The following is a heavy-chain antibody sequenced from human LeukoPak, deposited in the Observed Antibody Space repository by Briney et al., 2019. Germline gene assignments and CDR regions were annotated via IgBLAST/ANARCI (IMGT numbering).Heavy chain of an antibody. CDR3: ARVSDYSNYFDY. CDR2: IWYDGSNK. CDR1: GXTFSNYG. D-gene: IGHD4-11*01. V-gene: IGHV3-33*08. J-gene: IGHJ4*02. Sequence: HPGGSLRLSCAASGXTFSNYGMHWVRQAPGKGLEWVVVIWYDGSNKYYADSVKGRFTISRDNSKNTLYLQMNSLRAEDTAVYYCARVSDYSNYFDYWGQGTLVTVSS.